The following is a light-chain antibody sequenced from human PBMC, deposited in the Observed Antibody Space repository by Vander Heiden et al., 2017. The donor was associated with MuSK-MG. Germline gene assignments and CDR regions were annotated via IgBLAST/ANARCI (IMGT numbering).Light chain of an antibody. CDR2: DAS. V-gene: IGKV1-33*01. Sequence: TITCQASQDISNHLNWYQQKSGKAPNLLIYDASNLEQGVPSRFSGGGSGTDFTFTISSLQPEDIATYYWQQDNNLVTFGRGTKVD. CDR1: QDISNH. CDR3: QQDNNLVT. J-gene: IGKJ3*01.